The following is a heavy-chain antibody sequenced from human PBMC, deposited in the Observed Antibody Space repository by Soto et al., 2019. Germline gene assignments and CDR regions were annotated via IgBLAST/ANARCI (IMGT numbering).Heavy chain of an antibody. J-gene: IGHJ3*02. V-gene: IGHV1-46*01. CDR2: VNPSGGST. CDR3: ARVIWSSTAGPGAAFDI. D-gene: IGHD3-10*01. Sequence: ASVKVSCKASGYTFTSYYMHWVRQAPGQGLEWMGIVNPSGGSTSYAQKFQGRVTMTRDTSTSTVYMELSSLRSEDTAVYYCARVIWSSTAGPGAAFDIWGQGTMVTVSS. CDR1: GYTFTSYY.